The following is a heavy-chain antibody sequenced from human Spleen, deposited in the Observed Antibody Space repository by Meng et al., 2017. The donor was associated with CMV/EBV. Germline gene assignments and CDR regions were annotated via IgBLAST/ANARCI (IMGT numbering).Heavy chain of an antibody. Sequence: GESLKISCAASGFTFTNYWMHWVRQAPGRGLVWVSRIKSDGSSTSYADSVKGRFTISRDDENTLYLQMNSLRVEDTAVYYCAKDWALELPGYWGQGTLVTVSS. J-gene: IGHJ4*02. CDR3: AKDWALELPGY. D-gene: IGHD1-7*01. V-gene: IGHV3-74*01. CDR1: GFTFTNYW. CDR2: IKSDGSST.